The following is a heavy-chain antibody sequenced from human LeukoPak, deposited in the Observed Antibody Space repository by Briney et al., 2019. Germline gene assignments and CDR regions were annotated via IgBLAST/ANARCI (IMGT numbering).Heavy chain of an antibody. D-gene: IGHD3-10*01. Sequence: GGSLRLSCAASGFTFSSYGMHWVRQAPGKGLEWVAVISYDGSNKYYADSVKGRFTISRDNSKNTLYLQMNSLRAEDTAVYDCAKSMYYGSGSYYIVDYWGQGTLVTVSS. CDR1: GFTFSSYG. V-gene: IGHV3-30*18. CDR2: ISYDGSNK. CDR3: AKSMYYGSGSYYIVDY. J-gene: IGHJ4*02.